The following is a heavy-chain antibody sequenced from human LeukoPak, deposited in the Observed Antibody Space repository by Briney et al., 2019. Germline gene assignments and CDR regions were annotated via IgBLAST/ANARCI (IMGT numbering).Heavy chain of an antibody. Sequence: SETLSLTCNVSGGSISSGGSYWSWLRQHPGTGLEWIGYISYSGSTYYNPSLKSRVTISVDRSKNQFSLKLSSVTAADTAVYYCARVNCSSTSCHPLYYYYGMDVWGQGTTVTVSS. V-gene: IGHV4-31*03. CDR3: ARVNCSSTSCHPLYYYYGMDV. CDR2: ISYSGST. CDR1: GGSISSGGSY. J-gene: IGHJ6*02. D-gene: IGHD2-2*01.